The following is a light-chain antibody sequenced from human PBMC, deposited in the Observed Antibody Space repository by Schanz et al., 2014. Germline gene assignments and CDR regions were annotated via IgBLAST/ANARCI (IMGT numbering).Light chain of an antibody. V-gene: IGKV3-20*01. CDR2: GTS. J-gene: IGKJ4*01. Sequence: EIVLTQSPPTLSLSPGERATLSCRASQSVSSFLAWYQQKPGQAPRLLIYGTSIRATGIPDRFSGSGSGTDFTLTISRLEPEDFAVYYCQQYGDSPLTFGGGTKVEIK. CDR1: QSVSSF. CDR3: QQYGDSPLT.